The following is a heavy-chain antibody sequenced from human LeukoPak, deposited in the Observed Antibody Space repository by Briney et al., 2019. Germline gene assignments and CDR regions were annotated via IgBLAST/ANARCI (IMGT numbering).Heavy chain of an antibody. CDR2: INTYNGNT. D-gene: IGHD3-10*01. Sequence: GASVKVSCKSSGYTFTSYGISWVRLAPGQGLEWMGWINTYNGNTNYAQKLQGRVTMTTDTSTSTAYMELRSLRSDDTAVYYCARGHGSGSYYVLGYWGQGTLVTVSS. J-gene: IGHJ4*02. CDR1: GYTFTSYG. CDR3: ARGHGSGSYYVLGY. V-gene: IGHV1-18*01.